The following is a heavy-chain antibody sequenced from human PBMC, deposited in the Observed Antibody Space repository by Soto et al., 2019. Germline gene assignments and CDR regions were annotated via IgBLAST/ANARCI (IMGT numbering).Heavy chain of an antibody. D-gene: IGHD2-2*01. J-gene: IGHJ3*02. Sequence: QVQLVQSGAEVKKPGASVKVSCKASGYTFTSYAMHWVRQAPGQRLEWMGWINAGNGNTKYSQKFQGRVTITRDTSASTAYLELSSLRSEDTAVYYCARDSYADDAFDIWGQGTMVTVSS. CDR2: INAGNGNT. CDR3: ARDSYADDAFDI. CDR1: GYTFTSYA. V-gene: IGHV1-3*01.